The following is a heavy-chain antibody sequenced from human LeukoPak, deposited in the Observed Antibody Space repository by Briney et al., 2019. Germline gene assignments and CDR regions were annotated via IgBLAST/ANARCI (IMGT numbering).Heavy chain of an antibody. CDR3: ARLDVDTAKPFDY. CDR2: INHSGST. J-gene: IGHJ4*02. Sequence: SETLSLTCAVYGGSFSGYYWSWIRQPPGKGLEWIGEINHSGSTNYNPSLKSRVTISVDTSKNQFSLKLSSATAADTAVYYCARLDVDTAKPFDYWGQGTLVTVSS. CDR1: GGSFSGYY. D-gene: IGHD5-18*01. V-gene: IGHV4-34*01.